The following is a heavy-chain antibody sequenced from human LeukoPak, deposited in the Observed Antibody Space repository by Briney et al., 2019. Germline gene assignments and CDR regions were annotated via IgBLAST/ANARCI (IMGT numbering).Heavy chain of an antibody. CDR1: GYSFTSYW. Sequence: GESLKISCKGSGYSFTSYWIGWVRQMPGKGLEWMGIIYPGDSDTRYSPSFQGQVTISADKSISTAYLQWSSLKASGTAMYYCARLPYYDFWSGYPYYFDYWGQGTLVTVSS. J-gene: IGHJ4*02. CDR3: ARLPYYDFWSGYPYYFDY. CDR2: IYPGDSDT. V-gene: IGHV5-51*01. D-gene: IGHD3-3*01.